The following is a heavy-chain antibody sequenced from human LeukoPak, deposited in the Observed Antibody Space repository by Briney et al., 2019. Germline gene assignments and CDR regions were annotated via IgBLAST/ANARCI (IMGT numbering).Heavy chain of an antibody. Sequence: PGGSPRLSRAASGFTFSAYWMNWVRQAPGKGLEWVANIKHDGSEINYMDSVKGRFTISRDNAKNSLYLQMHSLRTEDTAVYYCARGYCSSTSCYKNWFDPWGQGTLVTVSS. J-gene: IGHJ5*02. CDR2: IKHDGSEI. V-gene: IGHV3-7*05. D-gene: IGHD2-2*02. CDR1: GFTFSAYW. CDR3: ARGYCSSTSCYKNWFDP.